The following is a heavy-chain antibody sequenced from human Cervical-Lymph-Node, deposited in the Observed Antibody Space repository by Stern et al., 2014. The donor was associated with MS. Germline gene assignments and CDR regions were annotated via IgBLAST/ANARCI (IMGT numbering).Heavy chain of an antibody. CDR2: ITNVGST. CDR1: GFTAGRDY. J-gene: IGHJ4*02. Sequence: VKLVESGGGVIQPGGSLRLSCTASGFTAGRDYMTWVRQAQGQGLEWVSLITNVGSTFYTDSVKGLFTISRDDSKNTVYLHMTSLRAEDTAMYYCARDTSSPERSDWWGQGTLVTVSS. D-gene: IGHD1-1*01. CDR3: ARDTSSPERSDW. V-gene: IGHV3-53*01.